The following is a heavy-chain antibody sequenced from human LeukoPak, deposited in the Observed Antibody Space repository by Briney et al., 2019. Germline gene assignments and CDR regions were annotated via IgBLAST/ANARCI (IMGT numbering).Heavy chain of an antibody. CDR3: AKGASGYSSSWYQYNWFDP. J-gene: IGHJ5*02. D-gene: IGHD6-13*01. V-gene: IGHV3-23*01. Sequence: ASVKVSCKASGYTFASYGISWVRQAPGKGLEWVSAISGSGGSTYYADSVKGRFTISRDNSKNTLYLQMNSLRAEDTAVYYCAKGASGYSSSWYQYNWFDPWGQGTLVTVSS. CDR1: GYTFASYG. CDR2: ISGSGGST.